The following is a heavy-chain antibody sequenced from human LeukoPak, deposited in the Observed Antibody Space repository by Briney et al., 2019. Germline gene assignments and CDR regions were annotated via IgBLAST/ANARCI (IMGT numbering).Heavy chain of an antibody. CDR2: ISYDGSNK. CDR3: AKAQDGDYVDY. Sequence: GGSLRLSCAASGFTFSSYGMHWVRQAPSKGLEWVAVISYDGSNKYYADSVKGRFTISRDNSRNTLYLQMNSLRAEDTAVYYCAKAQDGDYVDYWGQETLVTVSS. J-gene: IGHJ4*02. D-gene: IGHD4-17*01. CDR1: GFTFSSYG. V-gene: IGHV3-30*18.